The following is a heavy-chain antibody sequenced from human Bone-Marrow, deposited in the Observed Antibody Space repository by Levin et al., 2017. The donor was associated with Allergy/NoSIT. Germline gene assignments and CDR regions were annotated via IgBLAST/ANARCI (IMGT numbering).Heavy chain of an antibody. CDR2: ISSSGSTI. D-gene: IGHD3-22*01. Sequence: SCAASGFTFSDYYMSWIRQAPGKGLEWVSYISSSGSTIYYADSVKGRFTISRDNAKNSLYLQMNSLRAEDTAVYYCARDHYYDSSGYDFDYWGQGTLVTVSS. V-gene: IGHV3-11*01. J-gene: IGHJ4*02. CDR3: ARDHYYDSSGYDFDY. CDR1: GFTFSDYY.